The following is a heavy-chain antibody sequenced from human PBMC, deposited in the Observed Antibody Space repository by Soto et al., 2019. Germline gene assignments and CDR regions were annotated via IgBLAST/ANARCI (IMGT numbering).Heavy chain of an antibody. CDR3: TTRGVTPPPP. J-gene: IGHJ5*02. D-gene: IGHD2-21*02. CDR2: IKSGSSVGAT. V-gene: IGHV3-15*07. CDR1: GFVFNGAW. Sequence: EGHLVESGGGLVKPGGSLRLSCVASGFVFNGAWMNWVRQAPGTGLEWVGRIKSGSSVGATDYAAPVRGSFTISRDYSKKTVSLQIGSRKPEDSPVYYLTTRGVTPPPPWGQGTLVTVSS.